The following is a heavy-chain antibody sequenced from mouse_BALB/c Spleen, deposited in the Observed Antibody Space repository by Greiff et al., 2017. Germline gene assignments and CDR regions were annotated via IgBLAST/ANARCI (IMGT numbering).Heavy chain of an antibody. CDR2: INPGSGGT. J-gene: IGHJ3*01. V-gene: IGHV1-54*01. CDR1: GYAFTNYL. CDR3: AREDGYYFAY. D-gene: IGHD2-3*01. Sequence: VQLQQSGAELVRPGTSVKVSCKASGYAFTNYLIEWVKQRPGQGLEWIGVINPGSGGTNYNEKFKGKATLTADKSSSTAYMQLSSLTSDDSAVYFCAREDGYYFAYWGQGTLVTVSA.